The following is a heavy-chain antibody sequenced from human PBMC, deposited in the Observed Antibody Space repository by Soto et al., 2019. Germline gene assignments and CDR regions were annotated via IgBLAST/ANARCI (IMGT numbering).Heavy chain of an antibody. Sequence: SVKVSCKASGYTFTSYAMHWVRQAPGQRLEWMGWINAGNGNTKYSQKFQGRVTITRDTSASTAYMELSSLRSEDTAVYYCASEDIVVVPAAQGNYYYYYGMDVWGQGTTVTVSS. CDR1: GYTFTSYA. V-gene: IGHV1-3*01. J-gene: IGHJ6*02. CDR2: INAGNGNT. CDR3: ASEDIVVVPAAQGNYYYYYGMDV. D-gene: IGHD2-2*01.